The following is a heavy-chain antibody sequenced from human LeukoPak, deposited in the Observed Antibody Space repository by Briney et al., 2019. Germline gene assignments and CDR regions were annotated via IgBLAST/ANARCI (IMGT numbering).Heavy chain of an antibody. Sequence: GASVKVSCKASGYTFTSYSISWVRQAPGQGLEWMGWISAYNGNTNYAQKLQGRVTMTTDTSTSTAYMELRSLRSDDTAVYYCARAGTTVVTYNWFDPWGQGTLATVSS. CDR2: ISAYNGNT. V-gene: IGHV1-18*01. J-gene: IGHJ5*02. CDR1: GYTFTSYS. D-gene: IGHD4-23*01. CDR3: ARAGTTVVTYNWFDP.